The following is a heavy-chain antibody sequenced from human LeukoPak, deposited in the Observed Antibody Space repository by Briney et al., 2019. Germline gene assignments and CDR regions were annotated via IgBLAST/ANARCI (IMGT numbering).Heavy chain of an antibody. CDR3: ARMVRGVNFDY. D-gene: IGHD3-10*01. CDR2: IYHSGST. CDR1: GGSISSSSYY. J-gene: IGHJ4*02. Sequence: SETLSLTCTVSGGSISSSSYYWGWIRQPPGKGLEWIGSIYHSGSTYYNPSLKSRVTISVDTSKNQFSLKLSSVTAADTAVYYCARMVRGVNFDYWGQGTLVTVSS. V-gene: IGHV4-39*07.